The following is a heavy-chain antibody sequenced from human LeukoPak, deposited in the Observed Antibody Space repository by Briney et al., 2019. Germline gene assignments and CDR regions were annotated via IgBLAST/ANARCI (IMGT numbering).Heavy chain of an antibody. CDR3: AKALTYYFDSSGYGEYGFDI. CDR1: GFSFSYHG. CDR2: VSPPGGGT. V-gene: IGHV3-23*01. D-gene: IGHD3-22*01. Sequence: GGTLRLSCVASGFSFSYHGMNWVRLAPGKGLEWVSGVSPPGGGTYYADSVKGRFTISRDNSKNTLNLQMNSLRVEDTAVYYCAKALTYYFDSSGYGEYGFDIWGQGTMVTVSS. J-gene: IGHJ3*02.